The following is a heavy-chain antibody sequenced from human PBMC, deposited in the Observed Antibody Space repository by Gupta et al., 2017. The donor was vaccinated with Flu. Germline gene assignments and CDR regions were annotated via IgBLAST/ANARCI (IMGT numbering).Heavy chain of an antibody. CDR1: GYTFTGYY. V-gene: IGHV1-2*06. Sequence: QVQLVQSGAEVKKPGASVKVSCKASGYTFTGYYMHWVRPAPGQGLEWMGRINPNSGGTNYAQKFQGRVTMTRDTSISTAYMELSRLRSDDTAVYFCARGESSVYIVIVAGATDDYWGQGTLVTVSS. J-gene: IGHJ4*02. CDR3: ARGESSVYIVIVAGATDDY. D-gene: IGHD2-2*01. CDR2: INPNSGGT.